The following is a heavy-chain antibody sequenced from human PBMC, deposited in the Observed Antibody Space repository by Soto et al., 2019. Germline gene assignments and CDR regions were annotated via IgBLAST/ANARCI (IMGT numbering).Heavy chain of an antibody. D-gene: IGHD1-26*01. CDR1: GGTLSNHA. Sequence: QVQLVQSGAEVKKPGSSVKVSCKASGGTLSNHAISWVRQAPGQGLEWMGGIIPILGSANYAQKFQDRVTITADESTSTTYMELSSLRSGDAAVYFCACRERVDAFDNWGQGTMVTVSS. V-gene: IGHV1-69*01. CDR2: IIPILGSA. CDR3: ACRERVDAFDN. J-gene: IGHJ3*02.